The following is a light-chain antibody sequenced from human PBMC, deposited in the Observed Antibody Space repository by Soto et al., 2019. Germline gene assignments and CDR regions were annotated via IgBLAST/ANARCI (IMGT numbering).Light chain of an antibody. Sequence: DLQLTQSPAFLSASVGDRVTITCRASQGISSFLAWFQQKPGKAPNLLIYGASTLQSGVPSRFSGSGSGTEFTLTISSLQPEDFATYYCQQLNSYPQTFGGGSKVEIK. CDR1: QGISSF. CDR3: QQLNSYPQT. V-gene: IGKV1-9*01. CDR2: GAS. J-gene: IGKJ4*01.